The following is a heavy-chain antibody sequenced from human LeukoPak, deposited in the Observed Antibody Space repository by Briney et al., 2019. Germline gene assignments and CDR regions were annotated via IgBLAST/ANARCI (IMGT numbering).Heavy chain of an antibody. Sequence: GRSLRLSCAASGLTFNSYGMHWVRQAPGKGLEWVAVIWYDGSKKYYADSVKGRFTISRDNSKNRLYLQMNSLRAADTAVFYCARGPYNWNYPRGFLDYWGQGTLVTVSS. CDR1: GLTFNSYG. D-gene: IGHD1-7*01. CDR3: ARGPYNWNYPRGFLDY. CDR2: IWYDGSKK. J-gene: IGHJ4*02. V-gene: IGHV3-33*01.